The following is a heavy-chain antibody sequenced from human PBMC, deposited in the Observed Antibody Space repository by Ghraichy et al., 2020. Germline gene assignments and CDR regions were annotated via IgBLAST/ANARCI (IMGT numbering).Heavy chain of an antibody. CDR3: AKYGGGYYYGSGSYRGDYYYYYGMDV. CDR2: ISGSGGST. CDR1: GFTFSSYA. Sequence: GGSLRLSCAASGFTFSSYAMSWVRQAPGKGLEWVSAISGSGGSTYYADSVKGRFTISRDNSKNTLYLQMNSLRAEDTAVYYCAKYGGGYYYGSGSYRGDYYYYYGMDVWGQGTTVTVSS. V-gene: IGHV3-23*01. J-gene: IGHJ6*02. D-gene: IGHD3-10*01.